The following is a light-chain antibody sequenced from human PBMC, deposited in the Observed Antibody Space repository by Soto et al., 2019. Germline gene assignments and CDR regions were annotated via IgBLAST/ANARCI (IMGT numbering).Light chain of an antibody. CDR2: EVN. Sequence: HSVLTQPPSAAASPGRSVTISCTGTGSDVGAYNYVPCSQHHTGKAPKLLVSEVNTRPSGLPARFSGSKSGNPGYLTVSGLPAADEPDYYCTSHAGTINFPHILGTGTKVTVL. V-gene: IGLV2-8*01. CDR3: TSHAGTINFPHI. J-gene: IGLJ1*01. CDR1: GSDVGAYNY.